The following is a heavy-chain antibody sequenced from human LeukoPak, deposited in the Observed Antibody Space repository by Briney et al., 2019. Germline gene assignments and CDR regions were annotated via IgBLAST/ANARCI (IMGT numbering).Heavy chain of an antibody. CDR3: ARDSDHRSGWYSAPDY. V-gene: IGHV3-30*01. J-gene: IGHJ4*02. D-gene: IGHD6-19*01. Sequence: GGSLRLSCAASGFTFSSYAMHWVRQAPGKGLEWVAVISYDGSNKYYADSVKGRFTISRDNSKNTLYLQMNSLRAEDTAVYYCARDSDHRSGWYSAPDYWGQGTLVTVSS. CDR2: ISYDGSNK. CDR1: GFTFSSYA.